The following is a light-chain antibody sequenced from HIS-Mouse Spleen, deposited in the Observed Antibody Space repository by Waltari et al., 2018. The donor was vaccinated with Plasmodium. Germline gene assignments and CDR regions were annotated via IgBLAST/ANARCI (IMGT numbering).Light chain of an antibody. CDR2: GAS. CDR3: QQYNNWSFT. V-gene: IGKV3-15*01. J-gene: IGKJ3*01. Sequence: EIVMTQSPATLSVSPGERATLSCRASQSVSSNLAWYQQKPGQASRLLIAGASTRATGIPARFSGSGSGTEFTLTISSLQSEDFAVYYCQQYNNWSFTFGPGTKVDIK. CDR1: QSVSSN.